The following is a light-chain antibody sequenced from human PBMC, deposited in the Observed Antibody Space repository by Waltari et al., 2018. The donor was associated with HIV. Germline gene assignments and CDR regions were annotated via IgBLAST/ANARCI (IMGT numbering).Light chain of an antibody. J-gene: IGLJ3*02. CDR2: FNN. CDR1: SSHVGSNN. Sequence: HSVLTQPPLSSGPPRPRVPIPCSGCSSHVGSNNVHWYQQPPGEAPKLLIYFNNQRPSGVPDRFPGSKSGTSASLAISGLQSEDEADYYCAARDDSLHGVVFGGGTKVTVL. CDR3: AARDDSLHGVV. V-gene: IGLV1-44*01.